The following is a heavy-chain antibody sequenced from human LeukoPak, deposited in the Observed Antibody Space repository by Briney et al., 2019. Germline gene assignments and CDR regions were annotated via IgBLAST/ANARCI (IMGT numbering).Heavy chain of an antibody. V-gene: IGHV4-39*01. Sequence: KPSETLSPTCTVSSGSISSASYYWGWIRQPPGKGLEWIGNIYYSGSTYYNPSLKSRVTISADTSKNQFSLKLSSVTAADSAMYYCARLGSSAPLYYFDYWGQGTLVTVSS. D-gene: IGHD6-19*01. J-gene: IGHJ4*02. CDR2: IYYSGST. CDR1: SGSISSASYY. CDR3: ARLGSSAPLYYFDY.